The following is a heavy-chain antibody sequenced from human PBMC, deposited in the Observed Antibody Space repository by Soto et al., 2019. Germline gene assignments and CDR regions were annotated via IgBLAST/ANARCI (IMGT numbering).Heavy chain of an antibody. V-gene: IGHV3-73*02. CDR2: IRSKANSYAT. Sequence: EVQLVESGGGLVQPGGSLKLSCAASGFTFSGSAMHWVRQASGKGLEWVGRIRSKANSYATAYAASGKGRFTISRDDSKNTAYLQMISLKTEDTAVYYCTSSALIDYYYYYGMDVWGQGTTVTVSS. D-gene: IGHD3-22*01. CDR3: TSSALIDYYYYYGMDV. CDR1: GFTFSGSA. J-gene: IGHJ6*02.